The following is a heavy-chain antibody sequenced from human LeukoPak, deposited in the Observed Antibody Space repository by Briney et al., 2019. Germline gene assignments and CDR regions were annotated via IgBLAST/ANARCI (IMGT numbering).Heavy chain of an antibody. Sequence: GSLRLSCAASGFTFSSYAMHWVRQAPGKGLEWVAVISYDGSNKYYADSVKGRFTISRDNSKNTLYLQMNSLRAEDTAVYYCARDSDTAMENYLDYWGQGTLVTVSS. J-gene: IGHJ4*02. D-gene: IGHD5-18*01. CDR3: ARDSDTAMENYLDY. CDR1: GFTFSSYA. V-gene: IGHV3-30*04. CDR2: ISYDGSNK.